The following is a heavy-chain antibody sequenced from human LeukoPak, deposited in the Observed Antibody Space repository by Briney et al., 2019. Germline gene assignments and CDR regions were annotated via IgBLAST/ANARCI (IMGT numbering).Heavy chain of an antibody. CDR1: GFTFSSYN. CDR3: ARERIAAAVDY. D-gene: IGHD6-13*01. J-gene: IGHJ4*02. CDR2: ISSSSSTI. V-gene: IGHV3-48*01. Sequence: PGGSLRLSCAASGFTFSSYNTNWVRQAPGKGLEWVSYISSSSSTIYYADSVKGRFTISRDNAKNSLYLQMNSLRADDTAVYYCARERIAAAVDYWGQATLVTVSS.